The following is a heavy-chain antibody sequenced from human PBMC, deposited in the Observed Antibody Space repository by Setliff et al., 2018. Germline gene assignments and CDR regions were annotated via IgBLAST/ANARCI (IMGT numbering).Heavy chain of an antibody. CDR2: INPNSGGT. J-gene: IGHJ6*03. CDR3: ARDGDILTTYYIYYYYMDV. Sequence: ASVKVSCKAYGFTFTDYLMNWMRQAPEQGLEYMGWINPNSGGTNYAPKFQGRVTMTRDTSISTVYMEVSRLRSDDTAVYFCARDGDILTTYYIYYYYMDVWGKGTTVTVSS. D-gene: IGHD3-9*01. CDR1: GFTFTDYL. V-gene: IGHV1-2*02.